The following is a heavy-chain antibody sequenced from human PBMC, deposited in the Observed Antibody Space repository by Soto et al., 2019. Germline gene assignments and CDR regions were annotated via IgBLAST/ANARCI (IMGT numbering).Heavy chain of an antibody. CDR1: GFTFSSYW. D-gene: IGHD2-21*02. V-gene: IGHV3-7*01. CDR2: IKQDGSEK. J-gene: IGHJ4*02. Sequence: LRLSCAASGFTFSSYWMSWVRQAPGKGLEWVANIKQDGSEKYYVDSVKGRFTISRDNAKNSLYLQMNSLRAEDTAVYYCARDYTIFDFGWRLLFGYYFDYWGQGTLVTVSS. CDR3: ARDYTIFDFGWRLLFGYYFDY.